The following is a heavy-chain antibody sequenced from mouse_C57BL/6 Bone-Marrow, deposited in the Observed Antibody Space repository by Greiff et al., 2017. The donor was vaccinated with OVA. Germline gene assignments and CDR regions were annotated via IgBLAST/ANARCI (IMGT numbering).Heavy chain of an antibody. CDR2: ISDGGSYT. J-gene: IGHJ1*03. D-gene: IGHD1-1*01. CDR3: ARGGSSPGYFDV. Sequence: EVMLVESGGGLVKPGGSLKLSCAASGFTFSSYAMSWVRQTPEKRLEWVATISDGGSYTYYPDNVKGRFTITRDNAKNNLYLQMSHLKSEDTAMYYCARGGSSPGYFDVWGTGTTVTVSS. CDR1: GFTFSSYA. V-gene: IGHV5-4*03.